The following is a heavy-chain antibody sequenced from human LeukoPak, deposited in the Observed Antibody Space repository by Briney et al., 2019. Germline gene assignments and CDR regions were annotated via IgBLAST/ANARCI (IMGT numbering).Heavy chain of an antibody. CDR3: ARDGDYNSPPA. J-gene: IGHJ5*02. CDR2: FFYSGTTFFFDGVNT. Sequence: SETLSLTCTVSGGSISSSNSYWGWIRQSPGRGLEWIGKFFYSGTTFFFDGVNTYYNPSLESRTTISIYTSQNQFFLRLTSVTAADTAMYFCARDGDYNSPPAWGQGTLVTVSS. CDR1: GGSISSSNSY. D-gene: IGHD2-21*02. V-gene: IGHV4-39*07.